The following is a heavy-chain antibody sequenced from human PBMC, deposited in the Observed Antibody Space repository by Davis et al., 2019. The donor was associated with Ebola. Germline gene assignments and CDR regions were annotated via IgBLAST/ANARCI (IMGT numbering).Heavy chain of an antibody. CDR1: GYSFNYYW. CDR2: IYPGDSDT. CDR3: ARQGYCSSTSCYTVWFDP. J-gene: IGHJ5*02. V-gene: IGHV5-51*01. Sequence: GESLKISCKASGYSFNYYWIAWVRQMPGKGLEWMGIIYPGDSDTRYSPSFQGQVTISVDKSISTAYLQWSSLKASDTAMYYCARQGYCSSTSCYTVWFDPWGQGTLVTVSS. D-gene: IGHD2-2*02.